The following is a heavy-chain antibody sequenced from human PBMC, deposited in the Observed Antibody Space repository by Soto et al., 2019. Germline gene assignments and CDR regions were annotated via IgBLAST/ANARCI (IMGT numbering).Heavy chain of an antibody. CDR2: IWYDGSNK. CDR1: GYIFGSYA. D-gene: IGHD1-26*01. V-gene: IGHV3-33*01. Sequence: GSLRLSCAGSGYIFGSYAMHWVRQAPGKGLGWVAVIWYDGSNKYYADSVKGRFTISRDNSKNTVYLQMNSLKEEDTAVYYCARGTNSAAATFDPWGQGTLVTVSS. J-gene: IGHJ5*02. CDR3: ARGTNSAAATFDP.